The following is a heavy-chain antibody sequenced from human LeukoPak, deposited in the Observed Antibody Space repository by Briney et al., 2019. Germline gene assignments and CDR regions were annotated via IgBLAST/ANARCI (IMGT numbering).Heavy chain of an antibody. CDR3: AKAPRNSSTMLDY. V-gene: IGHV1-46*01. CDR1: GYTFTSHW. J-gene: IGHJ4*02. CDR2: INPSDGSI. Sequence: ASVKVSCTASGYTFTSHWIQWVRQAPGQGLEWLGLINPSDGSIAYAHRFQGRVTMTRDTSTSIVYMDLSSLRSEDTAVYYCAKAPRNSSTMLDYWGQGTLLTVSS. D-gene: IGHD6-13*01.